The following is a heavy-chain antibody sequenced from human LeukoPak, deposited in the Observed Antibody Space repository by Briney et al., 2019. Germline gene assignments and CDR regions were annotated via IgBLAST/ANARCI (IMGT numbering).Heavy chain of an antibody. CDR1: GYTFTGYF. D-gene: IGHD1-26*01. J-gene: IGHJ3*01. CDR2: INPNSGGT. CDR3: ARNGGSYYGYAFDS. Sequence: ASVKVSCKASGYTFTGYFMHWVRQAPGQGLEWMGWINPNSGGTNYAQKFQGRVTMTRDTSISTAYMELSRLISDDTAVYYCARNGGSYYGYAFDSWGQGTMVSVSS. V-gene: IGHV1-2*02.